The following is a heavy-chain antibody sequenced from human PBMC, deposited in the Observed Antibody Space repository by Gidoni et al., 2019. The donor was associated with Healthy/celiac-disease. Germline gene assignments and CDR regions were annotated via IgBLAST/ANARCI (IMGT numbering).Heavy chain of an antibody. CDR2: IIPILGIA. CDR1: GGTFSSYA. D-gene: IGHD3-22*01. V-gene: IGHV1-69*09. J-gene: IGHJ5*02. Sequence: QVQLVQSGAEVKKPGSSVKVSCKASGGTFSSYAISWVRQAPGQGLEWMGRIIPILGIANYAQKFQGRVTITADKSTSTAYMELSSLRSEDTAVYYCASDYYDSSGSKFDPWGQGTLVTVSS. CDR3: ASDYYDSSGSKFDP.